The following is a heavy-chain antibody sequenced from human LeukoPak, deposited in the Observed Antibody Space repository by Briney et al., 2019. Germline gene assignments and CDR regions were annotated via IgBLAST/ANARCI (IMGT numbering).Heavy chain of an antibody. J-gene: IGHJ3*02. V-gene: IGHV4-4*07. CDR2: IYTSGST. CDR3: ARDSVVVVAATHAFDI. CDR1: GGSISNYY. Sequence: SETLSLTCTVPGGSISNYYWSWIRQPAGKGLEWIGRIYTSGSTNYNPSLKSRVTMSVDTSKNQFSLKLSSVTAADTAVYYCARDSVVVVAATHAFDIWGQGTMVTVSS. D-gene: IGHD2-15*01.